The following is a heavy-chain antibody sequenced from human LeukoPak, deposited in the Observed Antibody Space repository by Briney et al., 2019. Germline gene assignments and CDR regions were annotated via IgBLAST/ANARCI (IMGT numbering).Heavy chain of an antibody. CDR1: GFTFTSYA. CDR2: ISYDGTSK. Sequence: GGSLRLSCAASGFTFTSYAMHWVRQAPGKGLEWVAVISYDGTSKSSADSVQGRFTISRDNSKNTLYLQMNSLRAEDTAVYYCARLRSLAFDIWGQGTMVTVSS. J-gene: IGHJ3*02. V-gene: IGHV3-30*03. CDR3: ARLRSLAFDI.